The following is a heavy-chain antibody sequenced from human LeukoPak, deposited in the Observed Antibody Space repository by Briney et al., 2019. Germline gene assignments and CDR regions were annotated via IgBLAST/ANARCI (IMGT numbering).Heavy chain of an antibody. J-gene: IGHJ4*02. CDR3: ARVVLGGYSYAVTD. Sequence: PGGSLRLSCAASGFTFSSYSMNWVRQAPGKGLEWIGSIYYSGSTYYNPSLKSRVTISVDTSKNQFSLKLSSVTAADTAVYYCARVVLGGYSYAVTDWGQGTLVTVSS. V-gene: IGHV4-39*07. CDR1: GFTFSSYS. D-gene: IGHD5-18*01. CDR2: IYYSGST.